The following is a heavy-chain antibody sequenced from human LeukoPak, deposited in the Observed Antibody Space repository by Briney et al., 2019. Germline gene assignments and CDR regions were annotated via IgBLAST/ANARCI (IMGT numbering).Heavy chain of an antibody. V-gene: IGHV3-23*01. Sequence: GGSLRLSCAASGFTFSSYAMSWVRQAPGKGLEWVSAISGSGGSTYYADSVKGRFTISRDNSKNTLYLQMNSLRAEDTAVYYCAKDSRFPTIFGVVIIEDYYYGMDVWGQGTTVTVSS. CDR2: ISGSGGST. D-gene: IGHD3-3*01. CDR1: GFTFSSYA. J-gene: IGHJ6*02. CDR3: AKDSRFPTIFGVVIIEDYYYGMDV.